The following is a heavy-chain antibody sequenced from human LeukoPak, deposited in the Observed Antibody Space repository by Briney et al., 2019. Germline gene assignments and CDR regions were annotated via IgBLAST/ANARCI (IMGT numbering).Heavy chain of an antibody. D-gene: IGHD3-22*01. V-gene: IGHV4-39*01. CDR1: GGSFSSTTYY. Sequence: PSETLSLTCTVSGGSFSSTTYYWGWIRQPPGKGLEWIGSIYYSGGTYYNQSLKSRVTISVDTSKNQFSLQLTSVTAADTALYYCARHYYDSSGHYPWYFDYWGQGTLVTVSS. CDR2: IYYSGGT. CDR3: ARHYYDSSGHYPWYFDY. J-gene: IGHJ4*02.